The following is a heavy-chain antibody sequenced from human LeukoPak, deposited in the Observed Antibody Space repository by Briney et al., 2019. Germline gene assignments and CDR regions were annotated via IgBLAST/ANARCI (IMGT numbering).Heavy chain of an antibody. V-gene: IGHV3-23*01. D-gene: IGHD2-2*01. CDR1: GFTFSSYA. J-gene: IGHJ4*02. CDR2: ISGSGGST. CDR3: TRGRYQLLGPNDY. Sequence: GGSLRLSCAASGFTFSSYAMSWVRQAPGKGLEWVSAISGSGGSTYYADSVKGRFTISRDNSKNTLYLQMNSLRDEDTAVYYCTRGRYQLLGPNDYWGQGSLVTVSS.